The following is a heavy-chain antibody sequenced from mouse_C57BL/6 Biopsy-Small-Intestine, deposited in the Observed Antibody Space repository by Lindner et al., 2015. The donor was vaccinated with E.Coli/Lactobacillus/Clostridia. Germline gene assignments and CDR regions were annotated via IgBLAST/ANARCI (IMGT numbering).Heavy chain of an antibody. CDR3: TRGPGPGYFDS. CDR1: GYIFSSSW. CDR2: IYPGDGDT. V-gene: IGHV1-82*01. Sequence: VQLQESGPELVKPGASVKISCKASGYIFSSSWMNWVKQRPGKGLEWIGRIYPGDGDTNYNGKFKGEATLTSDKSSSTAYMQLNSLTSEDSAVYFCTRGPGPGYFDSWGQGTTLTVSS. J-gene: IGHJ2*01.